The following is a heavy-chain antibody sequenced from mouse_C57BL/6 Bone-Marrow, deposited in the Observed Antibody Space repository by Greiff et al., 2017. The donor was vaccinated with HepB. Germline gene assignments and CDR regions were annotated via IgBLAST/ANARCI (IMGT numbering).Heavy chain of an antibody. J-gene: IGHJ4*01. Sequence: VQLQQPGAELVKPGASVKLSCKASGYTFTSYWMHWVKQRPGQGLEWIGMIHPNSGSTNYNEKFKSKATLTVDKSSSTAYMQLSSLTSEDSAVYYCARSTRFINAMDYWGQGTSVTVSS. D-gene: IGHD1-1*01. CDR3: ARSTRFINAMDY. V-gene: IGHV1-64*01. CDR1: GYTFTSYW. CDR2: IHPNSGST.